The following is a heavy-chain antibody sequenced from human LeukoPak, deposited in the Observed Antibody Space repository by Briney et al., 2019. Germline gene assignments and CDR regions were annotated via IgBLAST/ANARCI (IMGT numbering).Heavy chain of an antibody. CDR3: ARDYQYAFDN. J-gene: IGHJ4*02. D-gene: IGHD2-2*01. CDR1: GFTFSAYS. CDR2: IGISSGNT. Sequence: GGSLRLSCAASGFTFSAYSMNWVRQAPGKGLEWISYIGISSGNTKYADSVKGRFTISGDKAKNSLYLQMNSLRVEDTAVYYCARDYQYAFDNWGQGTLVTVSS. V-gene: IGHV3-48*01.